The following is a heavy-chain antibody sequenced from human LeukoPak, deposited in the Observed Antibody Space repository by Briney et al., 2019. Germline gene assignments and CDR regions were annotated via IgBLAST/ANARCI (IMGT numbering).Heavy chain of an antibody. CDR2: IYYSGST. D-gene: IGHD1-1*01. CDR3: ARVEDNWFDP. CDR1: GGSISSYY. Sequence: SETLSLTCTVSGGSISSYYWSWVRQPPGKGLEWIGYIYYSGSTNYNPSLKSRVTISVDTSKNQFSLKLSSVTAADTAVYYCARVEDNWFDPWGQGTLVTVSS. V-gene: IGHV4-59*01. J-gene: IGHJ5*02.